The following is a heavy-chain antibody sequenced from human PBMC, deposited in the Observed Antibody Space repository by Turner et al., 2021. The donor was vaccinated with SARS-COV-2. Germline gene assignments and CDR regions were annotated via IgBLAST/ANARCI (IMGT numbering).Heavy chain of an antibody. CDR2: TYYSGST. D-gene: IGHD6-13*01. CDR3: ARHWEVAAAAYLARFDP. CDR1: GGSISSSSYY. J-gene: IGHJ5*02. V-gene: IGHV4-39*01. Sequence: QLQLQESGPGLVKPSETLSLTCTVSGGSISSSSYYWGWIRQPPGKGLELSGSTYYSGSTYYNPSLKSRVTISVDTSKNQFSLKLTSVTAADTAVYFCARHWEVAAAAYLARFDPWGQGTLVTVSS.